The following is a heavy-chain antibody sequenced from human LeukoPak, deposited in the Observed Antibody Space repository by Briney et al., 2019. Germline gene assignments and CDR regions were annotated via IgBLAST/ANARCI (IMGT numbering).Heavy chain of an antibody. CDR1: GFTFGSSA. Sequence: GGSLRLSCAASGFTFGSSAMTWVRQAPGKGLEWVSSITGSGGSTTYADSVKGRFTISRDNSKNTLYLQMNSLRVEDTAVYFCTTWMGAHFDFWGQGTLVTVSS. V-gene: IGHV3-23*01. D-gene: IGHD1-26*01. J-gene: IGHJ4*02. CDR3: TTWMGAHFDF. CDR2: ITGSGGST.